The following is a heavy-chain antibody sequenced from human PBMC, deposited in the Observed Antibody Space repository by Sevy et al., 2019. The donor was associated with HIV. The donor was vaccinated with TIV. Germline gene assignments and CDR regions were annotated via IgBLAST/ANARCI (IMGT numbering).Heavy chain of an antibody. CDR2: ISGDTYYT. D-gene: IGHD2-2*01. CDR1: GITFSTSV. CDR3: TRASLLGYCSTTSCYYAFDI. J-gene: IGHJ3*02. V-gene: IGHV3-21*01. Sequence: GGSLRLSCNASGITFSTSVMNWVRQSPDRGLEWVSSISGDTYYTHYADSMRGRFIVSRDNAKNSLFLEMNSLTVEDTAVYYCTRASLLGYCSTTSCYYAFDIWGPWTVVTASS.